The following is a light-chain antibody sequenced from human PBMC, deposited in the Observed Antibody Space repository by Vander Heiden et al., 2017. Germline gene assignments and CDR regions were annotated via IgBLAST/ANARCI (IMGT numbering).Light chain of an antibody. V-gene: IGKV3-11*01. CDR3: QQHCYSPPLT. J-gene: IGKJ4*01. Sequence: SIHSPATLSLSPGERATLSCRASQSVSSYLAWYQQKPGQAPRLLIYDAANRAAGIPARLSGSGRGPDFTLAISGREPEDFAVYYCQQHCYSPPLTFGGGTKVEIK. CDR1: QSVSSY. CDR2: DAA.